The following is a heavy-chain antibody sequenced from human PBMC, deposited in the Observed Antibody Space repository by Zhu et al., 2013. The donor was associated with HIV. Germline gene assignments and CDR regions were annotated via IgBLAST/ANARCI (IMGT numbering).Heavy chain of an antibody. D-gene: IGHD6-13*01. J-gene: IGHJ4*02. V-gene: IGHV1-46*01. CDR2: INSGTGAT. CDR3: ARGRGIAAAGQVFDY. Sequence: QVQLLQSGAEVQKPGASVKVSCEASGYNFPAYYIHWVRQAAGQGPEWMGLINSGTGATKFSQTFRDRVALTRDTSTRTVYMELSRLRSDDTAVYYCARGRGIAAAGQVFDYWGQGTLVTVSS. CDR1: GYNFPAYY.